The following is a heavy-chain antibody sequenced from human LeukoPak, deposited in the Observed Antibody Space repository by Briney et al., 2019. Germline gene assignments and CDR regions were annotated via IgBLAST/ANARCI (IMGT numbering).Heavy chain of an antibody. CDR2: IYYSGST. V-gene: IGHV4-59*01. CDR1: GGSISSYY. J-gene: IGHJ4*02. Sequence: SSETLSLTCTVSGGSISSYYWSWIRQPPGKGLEWIGYIYYSGSTNYNPSLKSRVTMSVDTSKNQFSLKLSSVTAADTTVYYCARHPSVAGTKGGFDHWGQGTLATVSS. CDR3: ARHPSVAGTKGGFDH. D-gene: IGHD6-19*01.